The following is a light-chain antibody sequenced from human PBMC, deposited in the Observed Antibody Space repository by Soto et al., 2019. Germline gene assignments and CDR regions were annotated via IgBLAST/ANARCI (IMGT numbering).Light chain of an antibody. CDR1: QSVSSTF. Sequence: EIVLTQSPGTLSLSPGERATLSCRASQSVSSTFLAWYQQKPGQAPRVLIYGASTRATGIPDRFSGSGSGTDFTLTIRRLEPEDFAVYYCQQYESSRTFGQGTKVEMK. CDR2: GAS. J-gene: IGKJ1*01. V-gene: IGKV3-20*01. CDR3: QQYESSRT.